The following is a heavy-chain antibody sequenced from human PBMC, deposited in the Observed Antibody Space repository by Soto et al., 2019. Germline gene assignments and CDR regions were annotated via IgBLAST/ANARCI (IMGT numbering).Heavy chain of an antibody. CDR1: GGSISSSSYY. J-gene: IGHJ6*02. D-gene: IGHD3-10*01. V-gene: IGHV4-39*01. Sequence: PSETLSLTCTVSGGSISSSSYYWGWIRQPPGKGLEWIGSIYYSGSTYYNPSLKSRVTISVGTSKNQFSLKLSSVTAADTAVYYCAIPMVRGVKTQAYYYYGMDVWGQGTKVTVSS. CDR2: IYYSGST. CDR3: AIPMVRGVKTQAYYYYGMDV.